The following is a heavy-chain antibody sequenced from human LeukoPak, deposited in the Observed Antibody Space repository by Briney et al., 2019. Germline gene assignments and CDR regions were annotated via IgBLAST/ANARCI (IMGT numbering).Heavy chain of an antibody. V-gene: IGHV4-4*07. CDR3: ARAPMKWPTPDYYYYGMDV. Sequence: SETLSLTCTVSGGSISSYYWSWIRQPAGKGLEWIGRIYTSGSTNYNPSLKSRVTMSVDTSKNQFSLMLSSVTAADTAVYYCARAPMKWPTPDYYYYGMDVWGQGTTVTVSS. CDR2: IYTSGST. CDR1: GGSISSYY. J-gene: IGHJ6*02. D-gene: IGHD3-22*01.